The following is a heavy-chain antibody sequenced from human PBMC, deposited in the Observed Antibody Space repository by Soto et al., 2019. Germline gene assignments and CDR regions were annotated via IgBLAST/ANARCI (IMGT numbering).Heavy chain of an antibody. Sequence: GPSVKVSCKASGGTFSKYAISWVRQAPGQGLEWLGGIIPMFGTPNYAQKFQGRVTISADESTTTAYLELSSLRSADTAVYFCARPLRDRKFYHGLAVWGQGTTVTVSS. V-gene: IGHV1-69*13. CDR3: ARPLRDRKFYHGLAV. CDR1: GGTFSKYA. D-gene: IGHD3-22*01. J-gene: IGHJ6*02. CDR2: IIPMFGTP.